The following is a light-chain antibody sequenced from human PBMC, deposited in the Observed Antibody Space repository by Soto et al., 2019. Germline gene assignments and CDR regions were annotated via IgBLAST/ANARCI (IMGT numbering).Light chain of an antibody. Sequence: QSALTQPASVSGSPGQSITISCTGTSSDVGGYNYVSWYQQHPGKAPKLLIYDVSNRPSGISNRFSVSKFGNTASLIISGLQAEDEADYYCTSYTSSNTDIFGSGTKLTVL. CDR1: SSDVGGYNY. CDR2: DVS. V-gene: IGLV2-14*03. J-gene: IGLJ1*01. CDR3: TSYTSSNTDI.